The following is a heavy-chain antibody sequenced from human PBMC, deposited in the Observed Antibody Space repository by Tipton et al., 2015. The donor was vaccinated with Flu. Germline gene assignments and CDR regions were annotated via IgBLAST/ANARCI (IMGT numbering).Heavy chain of an antibody. Sequence: TLSLTCSVSGGSMDSYFWSWIRQPPGKGLEWVGYIYYNGSSNYNPSLKSRVAMSVDTSKMQFSLNLRSVTAADTAVYYCARHREYAYGYLFDFWGQGTPVTVSS. CDR3: ARHREYAYGYLFDF. CDR2: IYYNGSS. J-gene: IGHJ4*01. CDR1: GGSMDSYF. V-gene: IGHV4-59*01. D-gene: IGHD5-18*01.